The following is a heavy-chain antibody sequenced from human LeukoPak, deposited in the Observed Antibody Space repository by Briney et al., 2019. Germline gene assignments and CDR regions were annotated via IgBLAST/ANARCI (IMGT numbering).Heavy chain of an antibody. D-gene: IGHD5-18*01. CDR3: ARRRGYSYGYDYFDY. V-gene: IGHV3-33*08. Sequence: GGSLRLSCAASGFTFRNYAMSWVRQAPGKGLEWVAVIWYDGSNKYYADSVKGRFTISRDNSKNTLYLQMDSLRAEDTAVYYCARRRGYSYGYDYFDYWGQGTLVTVSS. J-gene: IGHJ4*02. CDR2: IWYDGSNK. CDR1: GFTFRNYA.